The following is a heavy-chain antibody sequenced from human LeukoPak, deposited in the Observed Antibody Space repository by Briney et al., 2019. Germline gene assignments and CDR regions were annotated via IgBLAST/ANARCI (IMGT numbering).Heavy chain of an antibody. CDR2: ISSDGNTK. J-gene: IGHJ3*02. Sequence: GGSLRLSCAASGFTFSSYAMHWVRQAPGKGLEWAAVISSDGNTKYYADSVKSRFTISRDNSNNTLYLQMNSLRADDTAIYYCARRRIVGSTDDAFDIWGQGTMVTLSS. CDR3: ARRRIVGSTDDAFDI. D-gene: IGHD1-26*01. CDR1: GFTFSSYA. V-gene: IGHV3-30-3*01.